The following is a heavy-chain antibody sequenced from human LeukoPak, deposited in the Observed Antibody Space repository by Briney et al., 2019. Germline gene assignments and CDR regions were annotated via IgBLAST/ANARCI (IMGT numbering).Heavy chain of an antibody. J-gene: IGHJ6*02. Sequence: QPGGSLRLSCAASGFSFSSYAIHWVRQAPGKVLEWVAVIPYDGSNKYHADSVKGRFTISRDNSKRTVFLQMNSLGLEDTAVYYCARAGGGMSYSSGWHRYNYGMDVWGQGTTVTVSS. CDR3: ARAGGGMSYSSGWHRYNYGMDV. CDR1: GFSFSSYA. D-gene: IGHD6-19*01. V-gene: IGHV3-30-3*01. CDR2: IPYDGSNK.